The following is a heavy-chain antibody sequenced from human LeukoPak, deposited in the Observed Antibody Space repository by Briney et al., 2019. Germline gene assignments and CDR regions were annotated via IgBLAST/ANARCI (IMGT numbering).Heavy chain of an antibody. CDR1: GGSISSSSYY. J-gene: IGHJ4*02. Sequence: SETLSLTCTVSGGSISSSSYYWGWLRQPPGKGLEWIVSIYYSGSTYYNPSLKSRVTISVDTSKNQFSLKLSSVTAADTAVYYCARHGRGGDYYDSSGYYFDYWGQGTLVTVSS. D-gene: IGHD3-22*01. CDR3: ARHGRGGDYYDSSGYYFDY. V-gene: IGHV4-39*01. CDR2: IYYSGST.